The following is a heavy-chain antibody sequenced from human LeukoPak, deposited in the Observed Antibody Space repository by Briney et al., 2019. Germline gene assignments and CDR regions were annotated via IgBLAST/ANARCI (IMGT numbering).Heavy chain of an antibody. CDR3: ARRGYDVDY. J-gene: IGHJ4*02. V-gene: IGHV3-48*03. Sequence: GGSLRLSCAASGFTFSSYEMNWVRQAPGKGLEWVSYISSSGSTIYYADSVKGRFTLSRDNAKNSLYLQMNSLRAEDTAVYYCARRGYDVDYWGQGTLVTVSS. CDR1: GFTFSSYE. CDR2: ISSSGSTI. D-gene: IGHD5-12*01.